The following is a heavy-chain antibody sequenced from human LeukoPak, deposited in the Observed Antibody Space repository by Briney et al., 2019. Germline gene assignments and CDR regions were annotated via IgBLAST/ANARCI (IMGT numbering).Heavy chain of an antibody. J-gene: IGHJ4*02. D-gene: IGHD6-19*01. CDR2: ISSSGSTI. V-gene: IGHV3-48*02. CDR3: ARDRTVAGFHLEAY. Sequence: GGSLRLSCVASGFTFSRYSMNWVRQAPGKGLEWVSYISSSGSTIYYADSVKGRFTISRDNAKNSLYLQMNSLRDEDTAVYFCARDRTVAGFHLEAYWGQGTLVTVSS. CDR1: GFTFSRYS.